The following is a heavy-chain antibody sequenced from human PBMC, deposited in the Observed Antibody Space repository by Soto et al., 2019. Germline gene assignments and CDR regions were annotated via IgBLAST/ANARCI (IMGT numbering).Heavy chain of an antibody. J-gene: IGHJ4*02. CDR3: AKGFLSGGYCANGVCYHFDY. V-gene: IGHV3-30*18. CDR2: MSYDGNNK. D-gene: IGHD2-8*01. Sequence: QVXLVXSXGGVVQPGGSLRLSCAASGFTFSRYGMHWVRQAPGKXLXWVAVMSYDGNNKYYADSVKGRFTVSRDNSRNTQYLXMNSLKVEDTAVYFCAKGFLSGGYCANGVCYHFDYWGQGTPVTVSS. CDR1: GFTFSRYG.